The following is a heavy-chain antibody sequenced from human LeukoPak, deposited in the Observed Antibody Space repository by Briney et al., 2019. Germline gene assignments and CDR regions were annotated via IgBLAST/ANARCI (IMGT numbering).Heavy chain of an antibody. J-gene: IGHJ4*02. CDR3: ALGVWVGAALDY. CDR1: GYTFTSYD. CDR2: MNPNSGNT. D-gene: IGHD2-15*01. V-gene: IGHV1-8*01. Sequence: GASVKVSCKASGYTFTSYDINWVRQATGQGLEWMGWMNPNSGNTGYAQKFQGRVTMTRNTSISTAYMELSSLRSEDTAVYYCALGVWVGAALDYWGQGTLVTVSS.